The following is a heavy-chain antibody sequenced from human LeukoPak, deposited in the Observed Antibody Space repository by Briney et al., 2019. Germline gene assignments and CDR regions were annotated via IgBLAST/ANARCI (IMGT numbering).Heavy chain of an antibody. CDR2: INPNSGGT. CDR3: AREPREQSSPKPMDV. CDR1: GYTFTGYY. V-gene: IGHV1-2*02. Sequence: ASVKVSCKASGYTFTGYYTHWVRQAPGQGLEWMGWINPNSGGTNYAQKFQGRVTMTRDMSTSTVYMELSSLRAEDTAVYYCAREPREQSSPKPMDVWGKGTTVTVSS. D-gene: IGHD1-26*01. J-gene: IGHJ6*03.